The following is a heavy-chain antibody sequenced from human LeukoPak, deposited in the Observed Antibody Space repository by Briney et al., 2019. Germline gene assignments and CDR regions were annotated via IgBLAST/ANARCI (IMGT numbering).Heavy chain of an antibody. CDR2: IYYGCST. V-gene: IGHV4-59*08. CDR1: GGSISSYY. Sequence: PSETLSLTCTVSGGSISSYYCSWSRHPPGEGVGWSGYIYYGCSTNYNPPLKSRVTISVDTSKNQFSLKLSSVTAADTAVYYCASAYCGGDCTPYWYFDLWGRGTLVTVSS. J-gene: IGHJ2*01. D-gene: IGHD2-21*02. CDR3: ASAYCGGDCTPYWYFDL.